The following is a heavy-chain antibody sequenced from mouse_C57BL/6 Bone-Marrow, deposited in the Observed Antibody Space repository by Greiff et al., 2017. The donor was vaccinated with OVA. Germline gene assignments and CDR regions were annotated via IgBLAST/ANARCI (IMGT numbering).Heavy chain of an antibody. CDR1: GFTFSSYG. V-gene: IGHV5-6*01. Sequence: EVQLMESGGDLVKPGGSLKLSCAASGFTFSSYGMSWVRQTPDKRLEWVATISSGGSYTYYPDSVKGRFTICRDNAKNSLDLQVSSLKSEDTAMYYCASYGSSYSYWGQGTTLTVSS. CDR2: ISSGGSYT. D-gene: IGHD1-1*01. CDR3: ASYGSSYSY. J-gene: IGHJ2*01.